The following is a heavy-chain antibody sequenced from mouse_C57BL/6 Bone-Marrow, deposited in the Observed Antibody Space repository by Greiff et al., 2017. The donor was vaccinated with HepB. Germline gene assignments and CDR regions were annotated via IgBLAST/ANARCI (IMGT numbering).Heavy chain of an antibody. Sequence: DVKLVESGPGLVKPSQSLSLTCSVTGYSITSGYYWNWIRQFPGNKLEWMGYISYDGSNNYNPSLKNRISITRDTSKNQFFLKLNSVTTEDTATYYCARGPSYDYDVDYWGQGTTLTVSS. CDR3: ARGPSYDYDVDY. D-gene: IGHD2-4*01. CDR2: ISYDGSN. CDR1: GYSITSGYY. J-gene: IGHJ2*01. V-gene: IGHV3-6*01.